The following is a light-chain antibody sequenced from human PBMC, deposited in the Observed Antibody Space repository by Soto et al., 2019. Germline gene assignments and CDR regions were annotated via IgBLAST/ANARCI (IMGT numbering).Light chain of an antibody. CDR3: SSYTSTDTSII. J-gene: IGLJ2*01. V-gene: IGLV2-14*01. CDR1: LRDIVAYDY. Sequence: QSALTQPASVSGSPGQSITISCTGTLRDIVAYDYVSWYQQHPGRAPKVVIYEVSNRPSGVSDRFSGSKSANTASLTISGLQAEDEADYYCSSYTSTDTSIIFGGGTKLTVL. CDR2: EVS.